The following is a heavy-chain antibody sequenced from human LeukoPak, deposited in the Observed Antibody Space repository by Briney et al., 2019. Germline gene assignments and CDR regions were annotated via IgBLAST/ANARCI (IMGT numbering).Heavy chain of an antibody. D-gene: IGHD3-10*01. V-gene: IGHV4-39*01. J-gene: IGHJ5*02. CDR1: GGSISSSSYY. CDR3: ARLTMVRGGYNWFDP. CDR2: IYYSGST. Sequence: PSETLSLTCTVSGGSISSSSYYWGWIRQPPGKGLEWIGSIYYSGSTYYNPSLKSRVTISVDTSKNQFSLKLSSVTAADTAVYYCARLTMVRGGYNWFDPWGQGTLVTVSS.